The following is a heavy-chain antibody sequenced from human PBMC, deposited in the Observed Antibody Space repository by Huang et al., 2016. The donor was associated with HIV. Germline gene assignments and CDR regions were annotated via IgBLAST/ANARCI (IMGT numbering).Heavy chain of an antibody. CDR3: ARGWGTRAFDF. V-gene: IGHV1-3*01. CDR1: GYTFTSYS. Sequence: QVQLVQSGAEVEKPGASVKLSCKASGYTFTSYSIHWVRQAPGQGLEWMGWVNPGNGKTKYAQKFQGRVTITRDKSARTVYLELNSLTSEDTALFYCARGWGTRAFDFWGAVTLVTVS. J-gene: IGHJ3*01. CDR2: VNPGNGKT. D-gene: IGHD3-16*01.